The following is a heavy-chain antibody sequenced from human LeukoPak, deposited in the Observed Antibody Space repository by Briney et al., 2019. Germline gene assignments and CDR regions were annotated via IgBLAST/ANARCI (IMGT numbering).Heavy chain of an antibody. V-gene: IGHV3-23*01. CDR3: AKGDGYNSNYYFDY. Sequence: GGSLRLSCADSGFTFSSYGMSRVRQAPGKGLEWVSAISGSGGSAYYADSVKGRFTIYRDNSKNTLYLQMNSLRAEDTAVYYCAKGDGYNSNYYFDYWGQGILVTVSS. CDR2: ISGSGGSA. J-gene: IGHJ4*02. D-gene: IGHD5-24*01. CDR1: GFTFSSYG.